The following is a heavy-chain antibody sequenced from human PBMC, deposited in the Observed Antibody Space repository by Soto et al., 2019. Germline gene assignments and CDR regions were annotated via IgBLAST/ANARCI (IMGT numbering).Heavy chain of an antibody. V-gene: IGHV1-69*13. CDR1: GGTFSSYA. J-gene: IGHJ4*02. CDR2: IIPIFGTA. CDR3: ARNGGSSLTFDY. D-gene: IGHD1-26*01. Sequence: SVKVSCKASGGTFSSYAISWVRQAPGQGLEWMGGIIPIFGTANYAQKFQGRVTITADESTSTAYMELSSLRSEDTAVYYCARNGGSSLTFDYWGQGTLVTVSS.